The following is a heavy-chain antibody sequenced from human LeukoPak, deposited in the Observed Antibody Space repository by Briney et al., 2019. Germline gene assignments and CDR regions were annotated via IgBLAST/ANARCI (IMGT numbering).Heavy chain of an antibody. CDR1: GYTFTSYG. Sequence: ASVKVSCKASGYTFTSYGISWVRQAPGQGLEWMGWISAYNGNTNYAQKLQGRVTMTTDTSTSTAYMELRSLRSDDTAVYYCARDTGWEPLEDDAFDIWGQGTTVTVSS. CDR2: ISAYNGNT. J-gene: IGHJ3*02. D-gene: IGHD1-26*01. CDR3: ARDTGWEPLEDDAFDI. V-gene: IGHV1-18*01.